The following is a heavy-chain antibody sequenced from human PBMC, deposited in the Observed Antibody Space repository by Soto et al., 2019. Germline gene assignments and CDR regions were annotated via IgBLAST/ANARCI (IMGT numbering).Heavy chain of an antibody. D-gene: IGHD5-12*01. Sequence: QLQLQESGPGLVKPSETLSLTCTVSGGSISSSSYYWGWIRQPPGKGLEWIGSIYYSGSTYYNPSLKSRVTISVDTSKNQFSLKLSSVTAADTAVYYCARHVYSGYGNNWFDPWGQGTLVTVSS. CDR1: GGSISSSSYY. V-gene: IGHV4-39*01. J-gene: IGHJ5*02. CDR2: IYYSGST. CDR3: ARHVYSGYGNNWFDP.